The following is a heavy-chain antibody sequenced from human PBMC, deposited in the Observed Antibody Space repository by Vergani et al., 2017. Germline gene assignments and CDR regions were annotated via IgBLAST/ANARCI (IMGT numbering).Heavy chain of an antibody. Sequence: QVQLQESGPGLVKPSQTLSLTCTVSGGSISSGDYYWSWLRQPPGKGLEWIGNIYYSGSTYYNPSLKSRVTISVDTSKNQFSLKLISVTAAATSVYYCAGMTTALLFDYWGQGTLVTVSS. J-gene: IGHJ4*02. V-gene: IGHV4-30-4*08. D-gene: IGHD4-11*01. CDR2: IYYSGST. CDR3: AGMTTALLFDY. CDR1: GGSISSGDYY.